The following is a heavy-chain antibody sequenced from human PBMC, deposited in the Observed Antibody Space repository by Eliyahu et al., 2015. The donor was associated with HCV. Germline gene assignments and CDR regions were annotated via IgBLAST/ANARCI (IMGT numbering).Heavy chain of an antibody. D-gene: IGHD6-13*01. V-gene: IGHV4-34*01. Sequence: QVQLQQWGAGLLKPSETLTLTCAVYGGSFSGYYWTWIRQPPGKGLEWIGDINQSGSPYYNPSLKSRVTISIDTSKNQFSLTLTSVTAADTAVYYCTREGEVAGSRAAALDYWGQGTLVTVSS. CDR1: GGSFSGYY. CDR2: INQSGSP. J-gene: IGHJ4*02. CDR3: TREGEVAGSRAAALDY.